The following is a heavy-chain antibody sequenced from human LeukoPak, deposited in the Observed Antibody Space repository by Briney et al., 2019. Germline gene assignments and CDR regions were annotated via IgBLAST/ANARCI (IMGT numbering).Heavy chain of an antibody. Sequence: EASVKVSCKASGYTFTSYYMHWVRQAPGQGLEWMGIINPSGGDTSYAQKFQGRLTMTRDTSTNTVYMELTSLRSEDTAVYYCAKDLCTHGLCYNSLFYWGQGTLVTVSS. CDR3: AKDLCTHGLCYNSLFY. CDR2: INPSGGDT. V-gene: IGHV1-46*01. CDR1: GYTFTSYY. D-gene: IGHD2-8*01. J-gene: IGHJ4*02.